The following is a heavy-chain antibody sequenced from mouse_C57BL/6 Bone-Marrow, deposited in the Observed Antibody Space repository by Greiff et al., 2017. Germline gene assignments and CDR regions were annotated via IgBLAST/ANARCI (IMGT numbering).Heavy chain of an antibody. D-gene: IGHD2-5*01. Sequence: QVQLQQSGAELARPGASVKLSCKASGYTFTSYGISWVKQRTGQGLEWIGEIYPRSGNTYYTEKFKGKATLTADKSSSTAYMELRSLTSEDSAVYFCARSGSYYSNYLAWFAYWGQGTLVTVSA. CDR2: IYPRSGNT. CDR1: GYTFTSYG. CDR3: ARSGSYYSNYLAWFAY. V-gene: IGHV1-81*01. J-gene: IGHJ3*01.